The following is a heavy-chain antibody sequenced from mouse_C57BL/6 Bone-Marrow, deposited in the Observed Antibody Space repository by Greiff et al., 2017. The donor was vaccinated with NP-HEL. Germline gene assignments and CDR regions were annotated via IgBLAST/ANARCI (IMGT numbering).Heavy chain of an antibody. D-gene: IGHD1-1*01. CDR3: TINYYGSSPKYYYAMDY. CDR2: INPSSGYT. CDR1: GYTFTSYW. J-gene: IGHJ4*01. Sequence: QVQLQQSGAELAKPGASVKLSCKASGYTFTSYWMHWVKQRPGQGLEWIGYINPSSGYTKYNQKFKDKATLTADKSSSTAYMQLSSLTYEDSAVYYCTINYYGSSPKYYYAMDYWGQGTSVTVSS. V-gene: IGHV1-7*01.